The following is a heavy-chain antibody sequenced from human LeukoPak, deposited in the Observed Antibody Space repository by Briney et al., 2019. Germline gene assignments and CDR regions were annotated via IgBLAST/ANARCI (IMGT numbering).Heavy chain of an antibody. D-gene: IGHD2-2*01. CDR3: ARVGMDCSSTSCYRNAFDI. Sequence: ASVKVPCKASGYTFTSYGISWVRQAPGQGREWRGWISAYNGNTNYAQKLQGRVTMTTDTSTSTAYMELRSLRSDDTAVYYCARVGMDCSSTSCYRNAFDIWGQGTMVTVSS. CDR1: GYTFTSYG. CDR2: ISAYNGNT. J-gene: IGHJ3*02. V-gene: IGHV1-18*01.